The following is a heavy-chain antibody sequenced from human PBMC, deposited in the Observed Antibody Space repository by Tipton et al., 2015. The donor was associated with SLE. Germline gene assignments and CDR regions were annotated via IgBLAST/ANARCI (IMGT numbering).Heavy chain of an antibody. CDR3: ARGFLYDGFQV. V-gene: IGHV6-1*01. J-gene: IGHJ1*01. CDR1: GDSVSSNSAA. CDR2: TYYMSKWYN. D-gene: IGHD2-2*02. Sequence: GLVKPSQTLSLTCAISGDSVSSNSAAWNWIRPSPSRGLEWLGRTYYMSKWYNDYAVSVKSRIIINPDTSKNQFSLQLTSVTPEDTAVYYCARGFLYDGFQVWGQGTLVTVSS.